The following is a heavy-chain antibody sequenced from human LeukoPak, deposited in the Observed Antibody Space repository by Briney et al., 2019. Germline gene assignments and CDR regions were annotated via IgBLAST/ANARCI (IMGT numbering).Heavy chain of an antibody. CDR2: IIPIFGTA. V-gene: IGHV1-69*13. CDR3: AADYSDYKHDY. CDR1: GGTFSSYA. J-gene: IGHJ4*02. Sequence: SVKVSCKASGGTFSSYAISWVRQAPGQGLEWMGGIIPIFGTANYAQKFQGRVTITADESTSTAYMELSSLRSDDTAVYYCAADYSDYKHDYWGQGTLVTVSS. D-gene: IGHD4-11*01.